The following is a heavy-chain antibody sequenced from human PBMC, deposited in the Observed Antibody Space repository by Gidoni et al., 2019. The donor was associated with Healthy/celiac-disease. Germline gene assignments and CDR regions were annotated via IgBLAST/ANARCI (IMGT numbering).Heavy chain of an antibody. D-gene: IGHD3-10*01. J-gene: IGHJ6*02. CDR3: ARGSGSGSSPSYGMDV. V-gene: IGHV4-34*01. Sequence: QVQLQQWGAGLLKPSETLSLTCAVYGGSFSGYYWSCIRQPPGKGLEWIGEINHSGSTNYNPSLKSRVTISVDTSKNQFSLKLSSVTAADTAVYYCARGSGSGSSPSYGMDVWGQGTTVTVSS. CDR2: INHSGST. CDR1: GGSFSGYY.